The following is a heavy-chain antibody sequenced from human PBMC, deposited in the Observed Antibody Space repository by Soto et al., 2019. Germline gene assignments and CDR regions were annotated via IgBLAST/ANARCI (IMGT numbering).Heavy chain of an antibody. D-gene: IGHD3-22*01. CDR2: IGTAGDT. CDR1: GFTFSSYD. CDR3: ARARYYYDSSGYYYIDY. V-gene: IGHV3-13*01. Sequence: GGSLRLSCAASGFTFSSYDMHWVRQATGKGLEWVSAIGTAGDTYYPGSVKGRFTISRENAKNSLYLQMNSLRAGDTAVYYCARARYYYDSSGYYYIDYWGQGTLVTVSS. J-gene: IGHJ4*02.